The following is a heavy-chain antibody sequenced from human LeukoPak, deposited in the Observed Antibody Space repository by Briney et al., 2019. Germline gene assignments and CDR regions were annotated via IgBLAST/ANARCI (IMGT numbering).Heavy chain of an antibody. Sequence: SETLSLTCAVYGGSFSGYYWSWIRQPPGKGLEWIGEINHSGSTNYNPSLKSRVTISVDTSKNQFSLKLRSVTAADTAVYYCAKIAVADGMDVWGQGTTVTVSS. V-gene: IGHV4-34*01. D-gene: IGHD6-19*01. CDR3: AKIAVADGMDV. J-gene: IGHJ6*02. CDR1: GGSFSGYY. CDR2: INHSGST.